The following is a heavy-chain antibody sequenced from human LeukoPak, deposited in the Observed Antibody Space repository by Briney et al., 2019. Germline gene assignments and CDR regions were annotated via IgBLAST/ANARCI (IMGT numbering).Heavy chain of an antibody. Sequence: GASVKVSCKASGYTFTSYGISWVRQAPRQGLEWMGWISAYNGNTNYAQKLQGRVTMTTDTSTSTAYMELRSLRSDDTAVYYCAREYYDFWSGYSNEYFQHWGQGTLVTVSS. CDR2: ISAYNGNT. CDR3: AREYYDFWSGYSNEYFQH. J-gene: IGHJ1*01. D-gene: IGHD3-3*01. V-gene: IGHV1-18*01. CDR1: GYTFTSYG.